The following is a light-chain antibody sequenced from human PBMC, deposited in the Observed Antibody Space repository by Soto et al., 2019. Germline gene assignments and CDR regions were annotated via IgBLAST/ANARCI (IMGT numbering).Light chain of an antibody. CDR3: QQRSVWPIT. V-gene: IGKV3-11*01. CDR2: DAS. J-gene: IGKJ5*01. CDR1: QPVSSN. Sequence: EIVLTQSPGTLSLSPGERSTLSCSASQPVSSNFLAWYQQKPGQSPRLLIYDASHRATGVPARFSGSGSGTDFTLTISGLEPEDFAVYYCQQRSVWPITFGQGTRLE.